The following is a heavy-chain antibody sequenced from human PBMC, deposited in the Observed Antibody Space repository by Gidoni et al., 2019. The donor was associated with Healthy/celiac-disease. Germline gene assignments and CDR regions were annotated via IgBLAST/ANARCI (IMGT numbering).Heavy chain of an antibody. CDR3: ATGEAYCSGGSCYWNGFDY. Sequence: QVQLVQSGAEVKKPGASVKVYCKVSGYNLTALSMHWVRQAPGKGLEWMGGFDPEDGEKIYAQKFQGRVTMTEDTSTDTAYMELSSLRSEDTAVYYCATGEAYCSGGSCYWNGFDYWGQGTLVTVSS. V-gene: IGHV1-24*01. CDR2: FDPEDGEK. CDR1: GYNLTALS. D-gene: IGHD2-15*01. J-gene: IGHJ4*02.